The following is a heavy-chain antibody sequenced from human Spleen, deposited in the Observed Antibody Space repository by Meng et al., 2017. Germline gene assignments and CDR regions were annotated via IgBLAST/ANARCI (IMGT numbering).Heavy chain of an antibody. CDR1: GGSIRITNYY. D-gene: IGHD3-22*01. V-gene: IGHV4-39*07. CDR3: ARINSSGYYFIHAFDI. J-gene: IGHJ3*02. Sequence: SETLSLTCTVSGGSIRITNYYWGWIRQPPGKGLEWIGSIYYSGSTYYNPSLKSRVTISVDTSNNQFSLKLSSVTAADTAVYYCARINSSGYYFIHAFDIWGQGTMVTVSS. CDR2: IYYSGST.